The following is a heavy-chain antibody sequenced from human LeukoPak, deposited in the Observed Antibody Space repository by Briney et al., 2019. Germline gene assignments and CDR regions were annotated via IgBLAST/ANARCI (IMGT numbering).Heavy chain of an antibody. V-gene: IGHV4-39*01. J-gene: IGHJ4*02. D-gene: IGHD3-22*01. CDR2: VDYSGNT. CDR1: GGSITRANQY. Sequence: SETLSLTCTVSGGSITRANQYWDWVRRPPGKELEWIGSVDYSGNTYYNPSLKSRVTMSVDAPKAQFSLKLISVTAADTAVYYCARRGVVIRVILVGLHKAAYYFESWGQGALVTVSS. CDR3: ARRGVVIRVILVGLHKAAYYFES.